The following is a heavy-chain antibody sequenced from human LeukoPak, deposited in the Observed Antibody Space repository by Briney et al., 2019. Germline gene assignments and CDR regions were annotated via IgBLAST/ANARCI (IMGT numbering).Heavy chain of an antibody. CDR3: ARGLYCSGGSCSGAY. D-gene: IGHD2-15*01. CDR1: GFTVSSNY. V-gene: IGHV3-66*01. Sequence: GGSLRLSCAASGFTVSSNYMSWVRQAPGKGLEWVSVIYSGGSTYYADSVKGRFTISRDNSKNTLYLQMNSLRAEDTAVYYCARGLYCSGGSCSGAYWGQGTLVTVSS. J-gene: IGHJ4*02. CDR2: IYSGGST.